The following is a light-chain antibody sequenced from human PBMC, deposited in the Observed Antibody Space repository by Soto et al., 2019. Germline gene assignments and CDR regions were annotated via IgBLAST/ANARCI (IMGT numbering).Light chain of an antibody. CDR1: SSDVGGYNY. Sequence: QSALTQPPSASGSPGQSVTISCAGTSSDVGGYNYVSWYQQYPGTVPKLMIYEVSERPSGVPDRFSGSKSGNTAFLTVSGLQAEDEADYYCLSYADTAYVFGTGTKLTVL. J-gene: IGLJ1*01. V-gene: IGLV2-8*01. CDR2: EVS. CDR3: LSYADTAYV.